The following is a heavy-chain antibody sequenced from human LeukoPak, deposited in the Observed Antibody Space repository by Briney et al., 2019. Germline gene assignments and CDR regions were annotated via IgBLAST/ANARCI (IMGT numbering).Heavy chain of an antibody. D-gene: IGHD1-26*01. J-gene: IGHJ5*02. CDR1: GGSISNTNW. Sequence: SGTLSLTCGVSGGSISNTNWWTWVRQPPGKGLEWIGEINHSGGTNYNPPLKSRGTISADTSKNQFSLKLSSVTAADTAVYYCARGRSGSYLNWFDPWGQGTLVTVSS. CDR2: INHSGGT. V-gene: IGHV4-4*02. CDR3: ARGRSGSYLNWFDP.